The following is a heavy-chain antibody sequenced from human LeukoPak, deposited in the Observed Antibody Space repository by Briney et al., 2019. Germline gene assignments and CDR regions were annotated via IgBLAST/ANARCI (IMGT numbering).Heavy chain of an antibody. V-gene: IGHV4-59*08. J-gene: IGHJ4*02. D-gene: IGHD1-14*01. CDR2: IYYSGST. Sequence: PSETLSLTCTVSGGSITSYYWSWIRQPPGKGLEWIGYIYYSGSTNYNPSLKSRVTISVDTSKNQFSLKLSSVTAADTAVYYCARVYRAGSLDYWGQGTLVTVSS. CDR1: GGSITSYY. CDR3: ARVYRAGSLDY.